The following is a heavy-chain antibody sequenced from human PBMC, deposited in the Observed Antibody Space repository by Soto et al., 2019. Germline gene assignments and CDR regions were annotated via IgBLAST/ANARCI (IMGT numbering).Heavy chain of an antibody. CDR2: MYHSGST. CDR1: GGSISSGGYS. Sequence: SETLSLTCAVSGGSISSGGYSWSWIRQPPGKGLEWIGYMYHSGSTYYNPSLKSRVTISIDRSKNQFSLKLSSVTAADTAVYNCAIVPDSWGQGILVTV. CDR3: AIVPDS. J-gene: IGHJ4*02. V-gene: IGHV4-30-2*01.